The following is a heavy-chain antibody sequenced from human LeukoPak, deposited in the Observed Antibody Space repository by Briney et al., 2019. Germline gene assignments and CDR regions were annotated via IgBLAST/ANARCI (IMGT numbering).Heavy chain of an antibody. J-gene: IGHJ4*02. D-gene: IGHD6-19*01. CDR3: AGRGTVAGYQYPFKSLFDC. CDR2: ISHSGST. Sequence: SETLSLTCVVSGGSFTDYYRNWTRQSPGKGLEWIGEISHSGSTDYNPSLGSRGTISQDTSTNQFSLKVTSLTAADAAVYYFAGRGTVAGYQYPFKSLFDCWKQGTLVTVSP. CDR1: GGSFTDYY. V-gene: IGHV4-34*01.